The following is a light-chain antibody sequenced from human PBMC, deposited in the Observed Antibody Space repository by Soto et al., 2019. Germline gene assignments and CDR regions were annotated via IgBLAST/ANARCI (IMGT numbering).Light chain of an antibody. CDR1: QDIRHE. CDR3: LQDHNYPRT. CDR2: GAS. Sequence: AIQMTQSPSSLSASVGDRVTITCRASQDIRHELGWYQQKPGKAPKVLIYGASSLQSGVPSRFSGSGSGTDFTLTISSLQPEDFATYFCLQDHNYPRTFGQGNKVEIK. J-gene: IGKJ1*01. V-gene: IGKV1-6*01.